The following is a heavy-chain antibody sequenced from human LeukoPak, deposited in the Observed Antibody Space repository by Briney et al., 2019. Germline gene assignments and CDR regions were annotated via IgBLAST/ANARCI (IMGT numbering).Heavy chain of an antibody. J-gene: IGHJ4*02. CDR3: ARGGQLVDY. Sequence: SETLSLTCTVSGDSISTFYWSWIRQPPGKGLEWIGYIYNSGSTHYHPSLKSRVTISVDTPKNQFSLKLSSVTAADTAVYYCARGGQLVDYWGQGTLVTVSS. D-gene: IGHD5-18*01. CDR1: GDSISTFY. V-gene: IGHV4-59*08. CDR2: IYNSGST.